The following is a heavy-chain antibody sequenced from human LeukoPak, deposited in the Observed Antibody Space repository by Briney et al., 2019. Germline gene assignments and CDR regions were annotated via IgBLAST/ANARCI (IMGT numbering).Heavy chain of an antibody. CDR2: IYPGDSDT. V-gene: IGHV5-51*01. CDR1: GYDFSGDW. Sequence: GESLKISCKGSGYDFSGDWVGWVRQMPGKGLELMGIIYPGDSDTRYSPSFQGQVTISADKSISTAYLQWSSLKASDTAMYYCARSDDVDTAMVTTWGQGTLVTVSS. D-gene: IGHD5-18*01. CDR3: ARSDDVDTAMVTT. J-gene: IGHJ5*02.